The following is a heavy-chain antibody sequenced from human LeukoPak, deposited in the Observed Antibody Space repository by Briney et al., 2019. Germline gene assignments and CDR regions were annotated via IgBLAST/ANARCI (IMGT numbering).Heavy chain of an antibody. D-gene: IGHD5-18*01. CDR3: ARDYSYGYYYYYYGMDV. CDR2: ISAYNGNT. V-gene: IGHV1-18*01. Sequence: WASVKVSCKASGYTFTSYGISWVRQAPGQGLEWMGWISAYNGNTNYAQKLQGRVTMTTDTSTSTAYMELRSLRSDDTAVYYCARDYSYGYYYYYYGMDVWGQGTTVTVSS. CDR1: GYTFTSYG. J-gene: IGHJ6*02.